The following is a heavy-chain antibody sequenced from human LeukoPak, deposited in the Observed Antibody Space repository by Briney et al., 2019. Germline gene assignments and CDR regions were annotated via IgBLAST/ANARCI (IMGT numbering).Heavy chain of an antibody. CDR1: GHTFTSYY. CDR2: INPSGGST. V-gene: IGHV1-46*01. CDR3: ARDPRGKDIVVVPAAPGMDY. J-gene: IGHJ4*02. Sequence: ASVKVSCKASGHTFTSYYMHWVRQAPGQGLEWMGIINPSGGSTSYAQKFQGRVTMTRDTSTSTVYMELSSLRSEDTAVYYCARDPRGKDIVVVPAAPGMDYWGQGTLVTVSS. D-gene: IGHD2-2*01.